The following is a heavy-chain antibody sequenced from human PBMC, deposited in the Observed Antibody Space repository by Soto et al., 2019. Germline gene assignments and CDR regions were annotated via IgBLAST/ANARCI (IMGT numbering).Heavy chain of an antibody. CDR1: GGTFSSDT. V-gene: IGHV1-69*08. J-gene: IGHJ6*03. D-gene: IGHD3-10*01. Sequence: QVQLVQSGPEVEKPGSSVKVSCKVSGGTFSSDTISWVRQAPGQGLEWMGRIIPMLVTANYAQKFQGRVTITADKSTSTAYMELSSLRSEDTAVYFCARSYYFGTGTGYMDVWGKGTTVSVSS. CDR2: IIPMLVTA. CDR3: ARSYYFGTGTGYMDV.